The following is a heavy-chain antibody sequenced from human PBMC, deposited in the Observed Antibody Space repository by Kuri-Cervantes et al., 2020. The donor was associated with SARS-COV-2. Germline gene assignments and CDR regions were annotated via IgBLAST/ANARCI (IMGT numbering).Heavy chain of an antibody. CDR1: GGSISSYY. D-gene: IGHD2/OR15-2a*01. CDR3: ARGSESPPFDY. J-gene: IGHJ4*02. V-gene: IGHV4-4*07. Sequence: GSLRLSCTVSGGSISSYYWSWIRQPAGKGLEWIGRIYTSGSTNYNPSLKSRVTMSVDTSRNQFSLKLSSVTAADTAVYYCARGSESPPFDYWGQGTLVTVSS. CDR2: IYTSGST.